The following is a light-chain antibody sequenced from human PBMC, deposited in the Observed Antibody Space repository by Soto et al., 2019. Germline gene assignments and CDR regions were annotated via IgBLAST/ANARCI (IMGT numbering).Light chain of an antibody. CDR3: QQYGSSPLT. J-gene: IGKJ4*01. CDR2: GAS. CDR1: QSVSRK. Sequence: EIVMTQSPATLSVSPGERAIFSCRASQSVSRKLAWYQHKPGQAPRLLMYGASSRATGIPDRFSGSGSGTDFTLTISRLEPEDFAVYYCQQYGSSPLTFGGGTKVDI. V-gene: IGKV3-20*01.